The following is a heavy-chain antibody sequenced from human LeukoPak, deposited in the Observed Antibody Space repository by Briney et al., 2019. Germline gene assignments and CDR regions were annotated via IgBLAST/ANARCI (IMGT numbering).Heavy chain of an antibody. CDR2: IRYDGSNK. J-gene: IGHJ4*02. Sequence: GGSLRLSCAASGFTFSSYGMHWVRQAPGKGLEWVAFIRYDGSNKYYADSMKGLFTISRDNSKNTLYLQMNSLRAGDTAVYYCANGPGVLCDYWGQGTLVTVSS. CDR3: ANGPGVLCDY. D-gene: IGHD2-2*01. CDR1: GFTFSSYG. V-gene: IGHV3-30*02.